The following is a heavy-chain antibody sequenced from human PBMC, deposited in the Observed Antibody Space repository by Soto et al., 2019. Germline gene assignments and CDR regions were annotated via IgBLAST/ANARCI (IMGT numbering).Heavy chain of an antibody. V-gene: IGHV3-13*01. Sequence: EVQLVESGGGLVQSGGSLRLSCAASGFTFSSYDMHWVRQATGKGLEWVSSIGTAGDTHYPDSGKGRFAISRENAKNSLFLQMNSLRAEDTAVYYCASVPFEGRNHYFCYYYGMDVWGQGTTVTVSS. D-gene: IGHD1-1*01. CDR2: IGTAGDT. CDR1: GFTFSSYD. CDR3: ASVPFEGRNHYFCYYYGMDV. J-gene: IGHJ6*02.